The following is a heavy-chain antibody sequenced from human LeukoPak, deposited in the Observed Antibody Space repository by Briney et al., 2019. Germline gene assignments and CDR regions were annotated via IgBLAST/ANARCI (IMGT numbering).Heavy chain of an antibody. Sequence: PGGSLRLSCSASGFTFSNCAMHWARQLPGKGLVWVSRISPTGSTTSYADSVKGRFTVSRDNAKNTLYLQVNNLRAEDTAVYYCARGPNSNRSGLDFWGQGTLLTVSS. D-gene: IGHD1-14*01. CDR3: ARGPNSNRSGLDF. CDR1: GFTFSNCA. J-gene: IGHJ4*02. V-gene: IGHV3-74*01. CDR2: ISPTGSTT.